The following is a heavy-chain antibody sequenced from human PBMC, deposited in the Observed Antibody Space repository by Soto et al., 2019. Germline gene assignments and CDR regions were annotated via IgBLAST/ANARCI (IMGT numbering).Heavy chain of an antibody. CDR1: GYTFTSYD. CDR3: AISRLATYYDFWSSKDYYYYCLDV. V-gene: IGHV1-8*01. CDR2: MNPNSGNT. J-gene: IGHJ6*02. D-gene: IGHD3-3*01. Sequence: ASVKVSCKASGYTFTSYDINWVRQATGQGLEWMGWMNPNSGNTVYAQNFQGRVTMTRNTSISTAYMELSSLRSEDTAVYYCAISRLATYYDFWSSKDYYYYCLDVWGQGXTVTVYS.